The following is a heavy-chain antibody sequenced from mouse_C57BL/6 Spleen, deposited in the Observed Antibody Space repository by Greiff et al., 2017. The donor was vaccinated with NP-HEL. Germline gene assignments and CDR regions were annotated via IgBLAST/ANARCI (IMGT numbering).Heavy chain of an antibody. J-gene: IGHJ4*01. CDR2: ISYDGSN. V-gene: IGHV3-6*01. CDR3: ARPYDGYPYAMDY. CDR1: GYSITSGYY. Sequence: EVHLVESGPGLVKPSQSLSLTCSVTGYSITSGYYWNWIRQFPGNKLEWMGYISYDGSNNYNPSLKNRISITRDTSKNQFFLKLNSVTTEDTATYYCARPYDGYPYAMDYWGQGTSVTVSS. D-gene: IGHD2-3*01.